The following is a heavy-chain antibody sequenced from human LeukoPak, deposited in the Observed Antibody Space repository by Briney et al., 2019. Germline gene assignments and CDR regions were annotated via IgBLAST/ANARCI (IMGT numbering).Heavy chain of an antibody. J-gene: IGHJ3*02. CDR1: GFTFSSYA. CDR2: ISSNGGST. Sequence: PGGSLRLSCAVSGFTFSSYAMHWVRQAPGKGLEYVSAISSNGGSTYYANSVKGRFTISRDNSKNTLYLQMGSLRAEDMAVYYCARAGDRGSYSWAFDIWGQGTMVTVSS. D-gene: IGHD1-26*01. V-gene: IGHV3-64*01. CDR3: ARAGDRGSYSWAFDI.